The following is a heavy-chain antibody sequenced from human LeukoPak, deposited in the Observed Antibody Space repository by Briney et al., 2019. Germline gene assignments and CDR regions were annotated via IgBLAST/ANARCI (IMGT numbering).Heavy chain of an antibody. D-gene: IGHD3-10*01. CDR1: GXFFTSYW. CDR3: ARSYGSGSYGGAFDI. V-gene: IGHV5-51*01. CDR2: IYPGDSDT. Sequence: GESLKISSQGSGXFFTSYWIAWVRQVPGKGLEWMGIIYPGDSDTRYSPSFQGQVTMSADKSISTAYLQWSSLKASDTAMYYCARSYGSGSYGGAFDIWGQGTMVTVSS. J-gene: IGHJ3*02.